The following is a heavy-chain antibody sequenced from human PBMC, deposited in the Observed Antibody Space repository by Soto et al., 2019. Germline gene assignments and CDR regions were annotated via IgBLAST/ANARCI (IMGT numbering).Heavy chain of an antibody. J-gene: IGHJ4*02. D-gene: IGHD3-10*01. CDR3: ARDLGYYGSGSKPRFDY. CDR2: ISSSSSTI. CDR1: GFTFSSYS. Sequence: PGGSLRLSCAASGFTFSSYSMNWVRQAPGKGLEWVSYISSSSSTIYYADSVKGRFTISRDNAKNSLYLQMNSLRAEDTAVYYCARDLGYYGSGSKPRFDYWGQGTLVTVSS. V-gene: IGHV3-48*01.